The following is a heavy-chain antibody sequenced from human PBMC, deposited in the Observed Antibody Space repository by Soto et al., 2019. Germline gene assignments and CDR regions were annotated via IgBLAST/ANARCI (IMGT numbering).Heavy chain of an antibody. V-gene: IGHV3-48*02. CDR3: ASDILTGYYKVGSDAFDI. CDR1: GFTFSSYS. J-gene: IGHJ3*02. Sequence: SGGSLRLSCAASGFTFSSYSMNWVRQAPGKGLEWVSYISSSSSTIYYADSVKGRFTISRDNAKNSLYLQMNSLRDEDTAVYYCASDILTGYYKVGSDAFDIWGQATMVTVSS. CDR2: ISSSSSTI. D-gene: IGHD3-9*01.